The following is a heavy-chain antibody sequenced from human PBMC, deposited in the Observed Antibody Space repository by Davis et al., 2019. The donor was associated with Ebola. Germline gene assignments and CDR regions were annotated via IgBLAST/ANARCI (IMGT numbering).Heavy chain of an antibody. CDR2: IRQDGSEE. CDR1: GFTFSNYW. CDR3: ARDPIISLIVPSYGMDV. D-gene: IGHD3-16*02. Sequence: GESLKISCAASGFTFSNYWMSWVRQAPGKGLEWLANIRQDGSEEYYVDSVKGRFTISRDNAKNSLFLQMNSLRAEDTAVYYCARDPIISLIVPSYGMDVWGPGTTVTVSS. J-gene: IGHJ6*02. V-gene: IGHV3-7*01.